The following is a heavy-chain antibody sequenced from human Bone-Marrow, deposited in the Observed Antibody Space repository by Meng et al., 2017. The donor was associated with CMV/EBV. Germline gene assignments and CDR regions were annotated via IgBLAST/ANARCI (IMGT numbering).Heavy chain of an antibody. D-gene: IGHD3-16*01. Sequence: GESLKISCAASGFTFSSYSMNWVRQAPGKGLEWVSSISSSSSYIYYADSVKGRFTISRDNAKNSLYLQMNSLRAEDTAVYYCARVGPPVAFDIWCQGTMVTVSS. CDR2: ISSSSSYI. CDR1: GFTFSSYS. J-gene: IGHJ3*02. V-gene: IGHV3-21*01. CDR3: ARVGPPVAFDI.